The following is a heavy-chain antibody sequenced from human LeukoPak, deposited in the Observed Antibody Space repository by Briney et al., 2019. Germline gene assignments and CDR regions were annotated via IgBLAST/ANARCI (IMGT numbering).Heavy chain of an antibody. V-gene: IGHV3-64*02. CDR2: ILGNGHAS. Sequence: GGSLRLSCVSSGFTFSSYPMHWVRQAPDKGLEYLSAILGNGHASFYADSVKGRFTISRDNSKNTLYLQMGNLRADDMAVYYCARDSSSGYSFDSWGQGTLVTVSS. D-gene: IGHD6-19*01. J-gene: IGHJ4*02. CDR1: GFTFSSYP. CDR3: ARDSSSGYSFDS.